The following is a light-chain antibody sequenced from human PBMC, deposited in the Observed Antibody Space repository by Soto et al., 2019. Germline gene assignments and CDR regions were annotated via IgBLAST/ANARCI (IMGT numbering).Light chain of an antibody. Sequence: EILLTQSPDTLSLSPAEIYNLSCSSSQSVPNSRLAWYQQKPGQSPSLVISDTSIRATGIPDRFSGSGSGTDFSLIIGRLEPEDFAVYICQQYGASPWKFGQGTKVDIK. V-gene: IGKV3-20*01. CDR3: QQYGASPWK. J-gene: IGKJ1*01. CDR1: QSVPNSR. CDR2: DTS.